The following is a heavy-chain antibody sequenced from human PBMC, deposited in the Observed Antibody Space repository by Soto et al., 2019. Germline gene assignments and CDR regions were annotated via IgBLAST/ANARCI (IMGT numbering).Heavy chain of an antibody. CDR1: GGSFSGHF. D-gene: IGHD3-3*01. CDR2: IKQDGSEK. V-gene: IGHV3-7*01. J-gene: IGHJ6*02. Sequence: ETLSLTCAVYGGSFSGHFWSWIRQSPGKGLEWVANIKQDGSEKYYVDSVKGRFTISRDNAKNSLYLQMNSLRAEDTAVYYCAIDFWSGYYISDYYYGMDVWGQGTTVTVSS. CDR3: AIDFWSGYYISDYYYGMDV.